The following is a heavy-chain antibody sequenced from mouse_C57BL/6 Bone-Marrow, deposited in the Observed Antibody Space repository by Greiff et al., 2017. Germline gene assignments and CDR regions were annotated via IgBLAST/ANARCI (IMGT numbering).Heavy chain of an antibody. CDR2: IDPETGGT. CDR1: GYTFTDYE. V-gene: IGHV1-15*01. J-gene: IGHJ4*01. CDR3: TKRGAYLDAMDY. D-gene: IGHD3-1*01. Sequence: VQLQQSGAELVRPGASVTLSCKASGYTFTDYEMHWVKQTPVHGLEWIGAIDPETGGTAYNQKFKGKAILTADKSSSTAYMELRSLTSEDSAVYYCTKRGAYLDAMDYWGQGTSVTVSS.